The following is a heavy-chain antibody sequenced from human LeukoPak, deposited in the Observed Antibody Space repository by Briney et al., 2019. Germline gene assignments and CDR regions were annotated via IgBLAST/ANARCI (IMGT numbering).Heavy chain of an antibody. V-gene: IGHV4-59*01. CDR1: GGSISSYY. J-gene: IGHJ4*02. D-gene: IGHD5-18*01. CDR2: IYYSGST. CDR3: AREYSYGYVVY. Sequence: SETLSLTCTVSGGSISSYYWSWIRQPPGKGLEWIGYIYYSGSTNYNPSLKSRVTISVDTSKNQFSLKLSSVTAPDTAVYYCAREYSYGYVVYWGQGTLVTVSS.